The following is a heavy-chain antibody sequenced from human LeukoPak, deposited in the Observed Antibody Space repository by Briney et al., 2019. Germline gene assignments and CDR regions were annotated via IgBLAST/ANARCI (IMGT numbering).Heavy chain of an antibody. V-gene: IGHV3-30*02. CDR3: AKGEVKYCSSTSCSSDAFDI. J-gene: IGHJ3*02. Sequence: PGGSLRLSCAASGFTFSSYGMHWVRQAPGKGLEWVAFIRYDGSNKYYADSVKGRFTISRDNSKNTLYLQMNSLRAEDTAVYYCAKGEVKYCSSTSCSSDAFDIWGQGTMVTVSS. D-gene: IGHD2-2*01. CDR2: IRYDGSNK. CDR1: GFTFSSYG.